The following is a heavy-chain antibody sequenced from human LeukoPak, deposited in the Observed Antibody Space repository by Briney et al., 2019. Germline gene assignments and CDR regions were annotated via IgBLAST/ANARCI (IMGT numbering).Heavy chain of an antibody. Sequence: GGSLRLSCAASGFTFSSYAMSWVRQAPGKGLEWVSAISGNGGSTYYADSVKGRFTISRDNSKNTLYLQMNSLRAEDTAVYYCAKSSSWYDAFDIWGQGTMVTVSS. CDR1: GFTFSSYA. J-gene: IGHJ3*02. V-gene: IGHV3-23*01. CDR2: ISGNGGST. CDR3: AKSSSWYDAFDI. D-gene: IGHD6-13*01.